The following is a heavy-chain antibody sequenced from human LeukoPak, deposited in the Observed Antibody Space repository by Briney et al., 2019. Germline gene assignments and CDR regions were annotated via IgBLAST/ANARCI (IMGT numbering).Heavy chain of an antibody. CDR1: GGSISNTNW. J-gene: IGHJ4*02. Sequence: KPSETLSLTCGVSGGSISNTNWWSWVRQPPGQGLGWIGEISLTGLTHYNPSLESRVTVPLDKSKNQLSLNLTSVTAADTAVYYCSRENGAFSPFGYWGQGTLVTVLS. CDR2: ISLTGLT. CDR3: SRENGAFSPFGY. V-gene: IGHV4-4*02. D-gene: IGHD2-8*01.